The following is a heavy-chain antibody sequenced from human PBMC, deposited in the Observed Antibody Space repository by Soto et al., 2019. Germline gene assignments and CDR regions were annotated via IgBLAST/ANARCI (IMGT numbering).Heavy chain of an antibody. V-gene: IGHV3-11*01. D-gene: IGHD3-9*01. CDR1: GFTFSDYY. Sequence: GGSLRLSCAASGFTFSDYYMSWIRQAPGKGLEWVSYISSSGSTIYYADSVKGRFTISRDNAKNSLYLQMNSLRAEDTAVYYCARDYAYYDILTGYYPLRYWGQGTLVTVSS. J-gene: IGHJ4*02. CDR2: ISSSGSTI. CDR3: ARDYAYYDILTGYYPLRY.